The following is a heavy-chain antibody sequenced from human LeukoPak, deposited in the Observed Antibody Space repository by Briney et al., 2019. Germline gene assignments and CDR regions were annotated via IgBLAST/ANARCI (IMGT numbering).Heavy chain of an antibody. Sequence: ASVKVSCKASGYTFTSYGISWVRQAAGQGLEWMGWISAYNGNTNYAQKLQGRVTMTTDTSTSTAYMELRCLRSDDTAVYYCARDGAYCSSTSCSISDDAFDIWGQGTMVTVSS. CDR1: GYTFTSYG. J-gene: IGHJ3*02. V-gene: IGHV1-18*01. CDR2: ISAYNGNT. D-gene: IGHD2-2*01. CDR3: ARDGAYCSSTSCSISDDAFDI.